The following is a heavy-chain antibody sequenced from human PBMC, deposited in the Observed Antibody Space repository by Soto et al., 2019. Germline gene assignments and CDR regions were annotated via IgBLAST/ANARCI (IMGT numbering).Heavy chain of an antibody. D-gene: IGHD3-3*01. V-gene: IGHV3-15*01. Sequence: GGSLRLSCAASGFTFSNAWMSWVRQAPGKGLEWVGRIKSKTDGGTTDYAAPVKGRFTISRDDSKNTLYLQMNSLKTEDTAVYYCTTDPTTWDDFWSGPIPSYFDYWGQGTLVTVSS. CDR2: IKSKTDGGTT. CDR1: GFTFSNAW. J-gene: IGHJ4*02. CDR3: TTDPTTWDDFWSGPIPSYFDY.